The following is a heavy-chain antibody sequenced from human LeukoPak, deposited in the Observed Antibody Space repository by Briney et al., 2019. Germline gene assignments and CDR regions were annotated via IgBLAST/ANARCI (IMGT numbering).Heavy chain of an antibody. V-gene: IGHV3-21*01. CDR1: GFTLSSHS. Sequence: GGSLRLSCAASGFTLSSHSMNWVRQAPGKGLEWVASISSSSSYIYYADSVKGRFTISRDNAKNSLYLQMNSLRAEDTAVYYCARARGPRFSYYYMDVWGKGTTVTVSS. D-gene: IGHD2/OR15-2a*01. CDR3: ARARGPRFSYYYMDV. J-gene: IGHJ6*03. CDR2: ISSSSSYI.